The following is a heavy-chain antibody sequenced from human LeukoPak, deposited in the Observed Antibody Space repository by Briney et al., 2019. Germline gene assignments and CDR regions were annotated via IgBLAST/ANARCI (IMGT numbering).Heavy chain of an antibody. Sequence: GGSLRLSCAASGFTFRSYGMHWVRQAPGKGLEWVAFIRYDGNNKYYADSVKGRFTISRDSSKNTLFLQMNRLRPEDAAVYYCAKAPVTTCRGAFCYPFDYWGLGTLVTVSS. V-gene: IGHV3-30*02. CDR1: GFTFRSYG. D-gene: IGHD2-15*01. CDR2: IRYDGNNK. J-gene: IGHJ4*02. CDR3: AKAPVTTCRGAFCYPFDY.